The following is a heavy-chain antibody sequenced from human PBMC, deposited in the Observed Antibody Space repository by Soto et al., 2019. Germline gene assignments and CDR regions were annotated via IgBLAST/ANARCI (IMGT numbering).Heavy chain of an antibody. CDR2: ISTYNGDT. Sequence: QVQLVQSGAEVKKPGASVKVSCKASGYTFTRSGISWVRQAPGQGLEWMGWISTYNGDTNYAQTFQGRVTMTTDTSTSRVHMDGSSLRSDDTAVDYCAREGVAPYYYYGMDVWGQGTPVSVSS. V-gene: IGHV1-18*01. J-gene: IGHJ6*02. CDR1: GYTFTRSG. CDR3: AREGVAPYYYYGMDV.